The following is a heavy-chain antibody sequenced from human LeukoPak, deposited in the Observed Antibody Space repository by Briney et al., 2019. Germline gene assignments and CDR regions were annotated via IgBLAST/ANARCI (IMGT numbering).Heavy chain of an antibody. CDR3: ARHQWHYYYYMGV. V-gene: IGHV4-39*01. Sequence: SETLSLTCTVSGGSISSSSYYWGWIRQPPGKGLESIGSIYYSGDTYYNPSLKSRRVTISVDTSKNQFSLRLSSVTAADTAVYYCARHQWHYYYYMGVWGKGSTVTVSS. D-gene: IGHD6-19*01. CDR2: IYYSGDT. CDR1: GGSISSSSYY. J-gene: IGHJ6*03.